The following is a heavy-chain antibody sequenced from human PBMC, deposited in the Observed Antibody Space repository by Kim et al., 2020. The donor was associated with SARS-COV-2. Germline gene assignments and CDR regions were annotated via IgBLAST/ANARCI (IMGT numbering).Heavy chain of an antibody. V-gene: IGHV4-59*01. CDR1: GGSISSYY. Sequence: SETLSLTCTVSGGSISSYYWSWIRQPPGKGLEWIGYIYYSGSTNYNPSLKSRVTISVDTSKNQFSLKLSSVTAADTAVYYCARDMGHYDYVWGSYRYVQQNNWFDPWGQGTLVTVSS. D-gene: IGHD3-16*02. CDR3: ARDMGHYDYVWGSYRYVQQNNWFDP. CDR2: IYYSGST. J-gene: IGHJ5*02.